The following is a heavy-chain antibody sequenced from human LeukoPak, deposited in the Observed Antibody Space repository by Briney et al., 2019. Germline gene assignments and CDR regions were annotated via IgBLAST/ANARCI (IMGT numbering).Heavy chain of an antibody. Sequence: SQTLSLTXTVSGGSISSGSYYWSWIRQPAGKGLEWIGRIYTSGSTNYNPSLKSRVTISVDTSKNQFSLKLSSVAAADTAVYYCARNFDYWGQGTLVTVSS. CDR1: GGSISSGSYY. CDR2: IYTSGST. J-gene: IGHJ4*02. CDR3: ARNFDY. V-gene: IGHV4-61*02.